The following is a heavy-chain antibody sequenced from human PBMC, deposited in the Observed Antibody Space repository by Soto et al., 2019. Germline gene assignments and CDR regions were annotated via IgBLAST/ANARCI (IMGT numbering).Heavy chain of an antibody. CDR2: INAGNGNT. Sequence: ASVKVSCKASGYTFPSYAMHWVRQAPGQRLEWMGWINAGNGNTKYSQKFQGRVTITRDTSASTAYMELSSLRSEDTAVYYCASYSTTGTTYNWFDPWGQGTLVTVSS. D-gene: IGHD1-1*01. CDR1: GYTFPSYA. J-gene: IGHJ5*02. CDR3: ASYSTTGTTYNWFDP. V-gene: IGHV1-3*01.